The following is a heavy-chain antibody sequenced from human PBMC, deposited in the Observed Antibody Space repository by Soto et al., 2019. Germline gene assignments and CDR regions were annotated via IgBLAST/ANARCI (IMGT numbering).Heavy chain of an antibody. V-gene: IGHV4-34*01. D-gene: IGHD2-15*01. Sequence: QVQLQQWGAGLLKPSETLSLTCAVYGGSFSGYYWSWIRQPPGKGLEWIVEINHSGSTNYNPSLKSRVTISVDTSKNQFSLKLSSVTAADTAVYYCARGADMIVVVVAATPEAFAIWGQGTMVTVSS. CDR3: ARGADMIVVVVAATPEAFAI. J-gene: IGHJ3*02. CDR2: INHSGST. CDR1: GGSFSGYY.